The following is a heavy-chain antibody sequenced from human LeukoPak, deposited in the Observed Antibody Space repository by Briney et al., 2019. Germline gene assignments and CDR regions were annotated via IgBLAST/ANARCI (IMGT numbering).Heavy chain of an antibody. D-gene: IGHD6-25*01. CDR3: ARVFSSGSYYYYYGMDV. V-gene: IGHV6-1*01. CDR2: TYYRSKWYN. Sequence: SQTLSLTWAISGDSVSSNSAAWNWIRQSPSRGLEWLGRTYYRSKWYNDYAVSVKSRITINPDTSKNQFSLQLNSVTPQDTAVYYCARVFSSGSYYYYYGMDVWGQGTTVTVSS. CDR1: GDSVSSNSAA. J-gene: IGHJ6*02.